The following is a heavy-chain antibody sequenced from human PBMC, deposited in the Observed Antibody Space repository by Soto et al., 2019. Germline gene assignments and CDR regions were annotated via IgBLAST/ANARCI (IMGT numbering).Heavy chain of an antibody. CDR1: GYAFTKYC. CDR2: INGGTGHT. V-gene: IGHV1-3*01. Sequence: QVHLEQSGAEVRKPGASVKLSCKDSGYAFTKYCLHWVRQAPGQRPEWMGWINGGTGHTQFSERLQGRVTITRDTAASTAYMELTSLRSEDTAVYYCASDEEGFGVISNPYDYWCQGTLVTVSS. J-gene: IGHJ4*02. D-gene: IGHD3-3*01. CDR3: ASDEEGFGVISNPYDY.